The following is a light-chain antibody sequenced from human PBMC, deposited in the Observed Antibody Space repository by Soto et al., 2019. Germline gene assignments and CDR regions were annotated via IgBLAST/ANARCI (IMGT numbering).Light chain of an antibody. CDR2: LGS. V-gene: IGKV2-28*01. Sequence: DLVMTQSPISLPVTPGEPASISCRSSQSLLHSNGYNYLDWYLQKPGQSPQLLIYLGSNRASGVPDRFSGSGSGTDFTLKISRVEAEDVGGYYGMQALQNPRTFGQGNKLEIK. J-gene: IGKJ2*01. CDR3: MQALQNPRT. CDR1: QSLLHSNGYNY.